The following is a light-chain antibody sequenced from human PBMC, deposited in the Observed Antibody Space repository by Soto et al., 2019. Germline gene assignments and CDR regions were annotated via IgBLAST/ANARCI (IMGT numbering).Light chain of an antibody. J-gene: IGLJ3*02. V-gene: IGLV2-14*01. Sequence: QSALTQPASVSGSLGQSITISCTGSSSDIGVYNYVSWYQQHPGKAPKLMIYEVTNRPSGVSNRFSGSKTGNTASLTIPGLQAEDEAEYHCSSYTSSSTLVFGGGTKLTVL. CDR1: SSDIGVYNY. CDR3: SSYTSSSTLV. CDR2: EVT.